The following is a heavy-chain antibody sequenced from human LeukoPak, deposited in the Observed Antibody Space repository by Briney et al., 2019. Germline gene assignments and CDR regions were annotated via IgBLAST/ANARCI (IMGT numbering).Heavy chain of an antibody. D-gene: IGHD6-19*01. CDR2: IYTSGST. CDR1: GGSISSYY. J-gene: IGHJ1*01. CDR3: ARGSRSSGWYVYFQH. V-gene: IGHV4-4*07. Sequence: SETLSLTCTVSGGSISSYYWSWIRQPAGKGLEWIGRIYTSGSTNYNPSLKSRVTISVDTSKNQFSLKLSSVPAADTAVYYCARGSRSSGWYVYFQHWGQGTLVTVSS.